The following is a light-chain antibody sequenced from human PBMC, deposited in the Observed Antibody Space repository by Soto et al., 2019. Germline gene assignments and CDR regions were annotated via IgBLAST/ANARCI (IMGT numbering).Light chain of an antibody. Sequence: QSALTQPASVSGSPGQSITISCAGTSSDVGGYKYVSWYQQHPGKAPKLMIYEVSNRPSGVSNRFSGSKSGNTASLTISGLRAEDEADYYCSSYTSSSPCVFGTGTKVTVL. J-gene: IGLJ1*01. CDR3: SSYTSSSPCV. CDR2: EVS. CDR1: SSDVGGYKY. V-gene: IGLV2-14*01.